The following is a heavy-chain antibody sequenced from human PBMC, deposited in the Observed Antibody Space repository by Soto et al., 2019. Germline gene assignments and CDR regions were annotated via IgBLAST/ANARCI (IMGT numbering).Heavy chain of an antibody. CDR2: MGGIGCSS. J-gene: IGHJ4*02. CDR1: GFSFSSYA. D-gene: IGHD6-6*01. Sequence: EVQLLESGGDLVQPGGSLRLSCTASGFSFSSYAMTWVRQAPGKGLEWVSTMGGIGCSSCYADSVKGRFTISSDNFANTLYLQMNSLRVEDTAVYYCATDIAARRVGWPFDSWGQGTLVTVSS. CDR3: ATDIAARRVGWPFDS. V-gene: IGHV3-23*01.